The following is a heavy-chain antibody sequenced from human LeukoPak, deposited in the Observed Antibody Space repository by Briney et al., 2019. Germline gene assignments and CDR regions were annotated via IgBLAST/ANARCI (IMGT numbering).Heavy chain of an antibody. V-gene: IGHV1-2*06. CDR2: INPNSGGT. CDR1: GYTFTGYY. Sequence: ASVKVSCKASGYTFTGYYMHWVRQAPGQGLEWMGRINPNSGGTNYAQKFQGRVTMTRDTSISTAYMELSRLRSDDTAVYYCARLATDYYDSRGYFRPHRDFDYWGQGTLVTVSS. J-gene: IGHJ4*02. CDR3: ARLATDYYDSRGYFRPHRDFDY. D-gene: IGHD3-22*01.